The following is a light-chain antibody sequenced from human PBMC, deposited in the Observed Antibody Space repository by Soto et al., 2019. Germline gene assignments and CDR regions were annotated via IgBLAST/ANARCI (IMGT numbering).Light chain of an antibody. Sequence: QSVLTQSPSASASLGASVKLTCTLSSGRSNYAIAWHQQQPEKGPRYLMKLNSDGSHSKGDGIPDRSSGSSSGAERYLTISSLQSEDDADYYCQTWGTGIQIFGGGTKLTVL. J-gene: IGLJ2*01. CDR2: LNSDGSH. V-gene: IGLV4-69*01. CDR3: QTWGTGIQI. CDR1: SGRSNYA.